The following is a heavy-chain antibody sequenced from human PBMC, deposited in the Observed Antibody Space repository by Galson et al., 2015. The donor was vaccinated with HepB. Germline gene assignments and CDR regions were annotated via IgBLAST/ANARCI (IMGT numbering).Heavy chain of an antibody. CDR3: ARGLHYYDILTPPGEQRAFDI. CDR1: GFTFSSYA. D-gene: IGHD3-9*01. J-gene: IGHJ3*02. CDR2: ISYDGSNK. V-gene: IGHV3-30*04. Sequence: SLRLSCAASGFTFSSYAMHWVRQAPGKGLEWVAVISYDGSNKYYADSVKGRFTISRDTSKNTLYLQMNSLRAEDTAVYYCARGLHYYDILTPPGEQRAFDIWGQGTMVTVSS.